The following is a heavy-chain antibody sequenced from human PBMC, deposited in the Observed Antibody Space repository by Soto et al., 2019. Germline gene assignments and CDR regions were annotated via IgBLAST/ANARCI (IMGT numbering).Heavy chain of an antibody. V-gene: IGHV3-23*01. D-gene: IGHD1-26*01. J-gene: IGHJ4*02. Sequence: GGSLRLSCAASGFTFSSYAMSWVRQAPGKGLEWVSAISGSGGSTYYADSVKGRFTISRDNSKNTLYLQMNSLRAEDTAVYYCAKTAIRWELQGYYFDYWGQGTLVTVSS. CDR1: GFTFSSYA. CDR3: AKTAIRWELQGYYFDY. CDR2: ISGSGGST.